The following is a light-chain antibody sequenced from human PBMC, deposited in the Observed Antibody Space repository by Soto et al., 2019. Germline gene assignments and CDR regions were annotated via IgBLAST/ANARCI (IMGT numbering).Light chain of an antibody. CDR2: EVT. V-gene: IGLV2-8*01. CDR1: SSDVGGYNY. CDR3: SSYASSDHWV. Sequence: HSALTQPPSASGSPGQSVTISCTGTSSDVGGYNYVSWYQQHPGKAPKLMIYEVTKRPSGVPDRFSGSKSGNTASLTVSGLQAEDEADYYCSSYASSDHWVFGGGTQVTVL. J-gene: IGLJ2*01.